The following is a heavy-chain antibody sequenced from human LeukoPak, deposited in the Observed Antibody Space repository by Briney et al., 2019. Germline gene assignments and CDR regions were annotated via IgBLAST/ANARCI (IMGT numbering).Heavy chain of an antibody. D-gene: IGHD5-12*01. CDR2: ISSNGGST. V-gene: IGHV3-64D*06. CDR1: GFAFSRYA. J-gene: IGHJ4*02. CDR3: VKDGGYSGYETFGY. Sequence: GGSLRLSCSASGFAFSRYAMHWVRQAPGKGLEYVSAISSNGGSTYYADSVKGRFTISRDNSKNTLYLQMSSLRAEDTAVYYCVKDGGYSGYETFGYWGQGTLVTVSS.